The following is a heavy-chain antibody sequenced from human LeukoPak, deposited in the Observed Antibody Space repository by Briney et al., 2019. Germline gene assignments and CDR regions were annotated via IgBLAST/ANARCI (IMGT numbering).Heavy chain of an antibody. D-gene: IGHD5-24*01. CDR3: AKDARLGMATMYSLET. CDR2: ISGSGGST. CDR1: GFTFSTYA. Sequence: KPGGSLRVSCAASGFTFSTYAMSWVRQAPGKGLEWVSGISGSGGSTYYADSVKGRFTISRDNSKSSLYLQMNSLRAEDTAVYYCAKDARLGMATMYSLETWAQGTMVTVSS. J-gene: IGHJ3*02. V-gene: IGHV3-23*01.